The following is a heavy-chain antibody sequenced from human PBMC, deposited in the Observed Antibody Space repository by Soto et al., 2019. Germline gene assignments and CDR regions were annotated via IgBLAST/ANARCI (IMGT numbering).Heavy chain of an antibody. Sequence: QVQLVQSGAEVRKPGSSVKVSCKASGGTFSRHAISSVRQAPGQGLEWMGGIIPIFGTANHAQKFQGRVTIIADESTSTAYMELSSLRSEDTAIYYCARGWGYDSSDYYYAYWGQGTLVIVSS. J-gene: IGHJ4*02. D-gene: IGHD3-22*01. CDR2: IIPIFGTA. CDR3: ARGWGYDSSDYYYAY. V-gene: IGHV1-69*01. CDR1: GGTFSRHA.